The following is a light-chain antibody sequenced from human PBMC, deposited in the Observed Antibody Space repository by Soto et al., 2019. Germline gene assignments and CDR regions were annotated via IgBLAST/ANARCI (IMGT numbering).Light chain of an antibody. CDR2: HTS. Sequence: EIVLTQSPATLSSSPGERATLSCRASQTVNSRLAWYQHKPGQAPRLLIYHTSNRATGIPARFSGSGSGTDFTLTISSLEPEDFAVYYCXQCGSSPWTFGQGTKVEIK. V-gene: IGKV3-11*01. CDR3: XQCGSSPWT. J-gene: IGKJ1*01. CDR1: QTVNSR.